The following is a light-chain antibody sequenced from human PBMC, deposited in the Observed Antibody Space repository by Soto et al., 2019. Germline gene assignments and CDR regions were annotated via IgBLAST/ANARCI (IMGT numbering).Light chain of an antibody. CDR2: WAS. J-gene: IGKJ2*01. Sequence: DIVMTQSPDSLAVSLGERATINCKSSQSVLYSSNNKNYLAWYQQKPGQPPKLPIYWASTRESGIPDRFSGSGSGTEFPLTISSLQAEDVAIYYCQQYYTLYTFGQGTKLEIK. V-gene: IGKV4-1*01. CDR1: QSVLYSSNNKNY. CDR3: QQYYTLYT.